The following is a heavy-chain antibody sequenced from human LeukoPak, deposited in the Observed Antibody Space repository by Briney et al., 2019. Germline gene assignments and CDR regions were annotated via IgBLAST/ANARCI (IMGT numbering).Heavy chain of an antibody. V-gene: IGHV4-4*02. D-gene: IGHD6-13*01. CDR2: IYHSGST. CDR3: ARLYSSSFYYYYYYCMDV. CDR1: GGSISSSNW. J-gene: IGHJ6*03. Sequence: PSETLSLTCAVSGGSISSSNWWGWVRQPPGKGLEGGGEIYHSGSTYYHPSLKSRVTISVDTSKNQFSLKLSSVTAADTAVYYCARLYSSSFYYYYYYCMDVWGKGTTVTISS.